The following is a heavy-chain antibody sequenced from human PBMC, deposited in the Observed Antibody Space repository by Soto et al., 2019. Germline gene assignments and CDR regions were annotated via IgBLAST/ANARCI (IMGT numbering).Heavy chain of an antibody. CDR1: GFTFSSYS. D-gene: IGHD5-18*01. V-gene: IGHV3-48*02. Sequence: EVQLVESGGGLVQPGGSLRLSCAASGFTFSSYSMNWVRQAPGKGLEWVSYISSSGNTIDYADSVKGRFTISRDNAKNSLYLQMNSLRDEDTAVYYCARCRGYSYGYGDCWGHGTLVTVSS. CDR2: ISSSGNTI. CDR3: ARCRGYSYGYGDC. J-gene: IGHJ4*01.